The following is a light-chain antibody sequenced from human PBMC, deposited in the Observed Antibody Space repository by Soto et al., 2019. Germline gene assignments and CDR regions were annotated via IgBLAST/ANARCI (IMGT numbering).Light chain of an antibody. Sequence: EIVMTQSPATLSVSPGERATLXXMASQSVSSNLAWYQQKPGQAPRLLIYGASTRATGIPARFSGSGSGTEFTLTISSLQSEDFAVYYCQQYNNWPLTFGGGTKVDI. CDR3: QQYNNWPLT. V-gene: IGKV3-15*01. CDR2: GAS. CDR1: QSVSSN. J-gene: IGKJ4*01.